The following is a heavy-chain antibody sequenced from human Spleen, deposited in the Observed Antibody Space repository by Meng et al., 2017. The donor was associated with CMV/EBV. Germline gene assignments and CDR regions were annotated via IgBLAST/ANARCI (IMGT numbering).Heavy chain of an antibody. V-gene: IGHV3-30*19. CDR2: ISSDGNNK. J-gene: IGHJ6*02. Sequence: LSLTCAASGFTFSSYGMHWVRQAPGKGLEWVAVISSDGNNKYYAESVRGRFTISRDNSKNTLYLQMNSLRAEDTAVYYCARGAHYYYDMDVWGQGTTVTVSS. CDR1: GFTFSSYG. CDR3: ARGAHYYYDMDV.